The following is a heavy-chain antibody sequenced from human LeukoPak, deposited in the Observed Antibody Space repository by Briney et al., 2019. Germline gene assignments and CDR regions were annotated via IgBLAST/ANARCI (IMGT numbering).Heavy chain of an antibody. Sequence: GGSLRLSCAASGFTFSSYAMSWVRQAPGKGLEWVSAISGSGGSTYYADSVKGRFTISRDNSKNTLYLQMNSLRAEDTAVYYCAKTVVRGSIAVRRDAFDIWGQGTMVTVSS. CDR1: GFTFSSYA. CDR2: ISGSGGST. D-gene: IGHD6-6*01. CDR3: AKTVVRGSIAVRRDAFDI. V-gene: IGHV3-23*01. J-gene: IGHJ3*02.